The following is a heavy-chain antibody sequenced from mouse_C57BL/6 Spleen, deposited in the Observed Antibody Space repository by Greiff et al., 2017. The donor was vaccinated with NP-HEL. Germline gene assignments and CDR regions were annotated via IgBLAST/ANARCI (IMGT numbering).Heavy chain of an antibody. CDR1: GYSITSGYD. V-gene: IGHV3-1*01. CDR3: ARGYDYDVGGFDY. J-gene: IGHJ2*01. CDR2: ISYSGST. D-gene: IGHD2-4*01. Sequence: EVQLVESGPGMVKPSQSLSLTCTVTGYSITSGYDWHWIRHFPGNKLEWMGYISYSGSTNYNPSLKSRISITHDTSKNHFFLKLNSVTTEDTATYYCARGYDYDVGGFDYWGQGTTLTVSS.